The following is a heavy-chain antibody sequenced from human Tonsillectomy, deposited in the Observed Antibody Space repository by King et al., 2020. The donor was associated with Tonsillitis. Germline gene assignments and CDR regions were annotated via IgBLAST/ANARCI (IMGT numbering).Heavy chain of an antibody. CDR1: EFALSSYA. V-gene: IGHV3-64D*06. CDR2: ISSDGGRT. CDR3: VKGDEYYDFWSGDYRDYYTTVWTS. D-gene: IGHD3-3*01. J-gene: IGHJ6*02. Sequence: VQLVESGGGLVQPGGSLRISCSASEFALSSYAMHWVRQAPGKGLEYVSAISSDGGRTYYAGSVKGRFTISRDNSKNTLYLQMSSLRPEDTAVYYCVKGDEYYDFWSGDYRDYYTTVWTSGAKGPRSPSP.